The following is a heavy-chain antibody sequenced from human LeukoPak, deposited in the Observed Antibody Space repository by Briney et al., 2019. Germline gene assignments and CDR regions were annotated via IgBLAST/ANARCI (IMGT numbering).Heavy chain of an antibody. CDR1: GFTFSSYS. D-gene: IGHD6-13*01. V-gene: IGHV3-21*01. J-gene: IGHJ5*02. CDR3: ARSGIAAANNWFDP. CDR2: ISSSSYI. Sequence: GGSLRLSCAASGFTFSSYSMNWVRQAPGKGLEWVSSISSSSYIYYADSVKGRFTISRDNAKNSLYLQMNSLRAEDTAVYYCARSGIAAANNWFDPWGQGTLVTVSS.